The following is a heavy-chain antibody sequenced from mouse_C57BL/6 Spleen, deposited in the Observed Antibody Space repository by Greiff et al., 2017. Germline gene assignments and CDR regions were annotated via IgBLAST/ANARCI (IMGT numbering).Heavy chain of an antibody. J-gene: IGHJ3*01. D-gene: IGHD1-1*01. CDR3: ARLGGYYGSIYGFAY. Sequence: VKLQESGGDLVKPGGSLKLSCAASGFTFSSYGMSWVRQTPDKRLEWVATISSGGSYTYYPDSVKGRFTISRDNAKNTLYLQMSSLKSEDTAMYYCARLGGYYGSIYGFAYWGQGTLVTVSA. CDR1: GFTFSSYG. CDR2: ISSGGSYT. V-gene: IGHV5-6*02.